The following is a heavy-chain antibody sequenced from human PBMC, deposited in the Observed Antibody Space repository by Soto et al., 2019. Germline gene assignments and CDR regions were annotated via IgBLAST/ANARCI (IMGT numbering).Heavy chain of an antibody. J-gene: IGHJ5*02. CDR1: SGSISSSNW. V-gene: IGHV4-4*02. D-gene: IGHD2-15*01. CDR2: IYHSGST. Sequence: TLSLTCAVSSGSISSSNWWSWVRQPPGKGLEWIGEIYHSGSTNYNPSLKSRVTISVDKSKNQFSLKLSSVTAADTAVYYCARKLGYCSGGSCYSENWFDPWGQGTLVTVSS. CDR3: ARKLGYCSGGSCYSENWFDP.